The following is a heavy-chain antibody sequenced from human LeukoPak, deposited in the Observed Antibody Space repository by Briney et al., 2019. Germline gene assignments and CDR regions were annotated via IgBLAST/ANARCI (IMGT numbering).Heavy chain of an antibody. CDR1: GFTFSSYA. V-gene: IGHV3-64*02. CDR3: ARNFGGGDSSGPYY. D-gene: IGHD3-22*01. J-gene: IGHJ4*02. Sequence: GGSLRLSCAASGFTFSSYAMHWVRQAPGKGLEYVSAISSNGGSTYYADSVKGRFTISRDNSKNSLYLQVNSLRAEDTALYYCARNFGGGDSSGPYYWGQGTLVTVSS. CDR2: ISSNGGST.